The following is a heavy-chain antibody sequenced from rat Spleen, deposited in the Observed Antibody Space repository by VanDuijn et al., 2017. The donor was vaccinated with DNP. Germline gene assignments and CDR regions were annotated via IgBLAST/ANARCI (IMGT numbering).Heavy chain of an antibody. D-gene: IGHD1-7*01. CDR2: IWTGGST. CDR1: GFSLSSYG. V-gene: IGHV2-15*01. Sequence: QVQLKESGPGLVQPSQTLSLTCTVSGFSLSSYGVIWVRQPPGKGLEWMGVIWTGGSTAYNSLLKSRLSISKDTTKSQILLKMNSLQTEDTATYVCARERYYGDRSDYFDYWGQGVMVTVSS. CDR3: ARERYYGDRSDYFDY. J-gene: IGHJ2*01.